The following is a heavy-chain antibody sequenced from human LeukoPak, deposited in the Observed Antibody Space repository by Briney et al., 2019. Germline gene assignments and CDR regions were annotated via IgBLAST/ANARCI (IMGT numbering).Heavy chain of an antibody. CDR2: ISYSGST. CDR3: ARDGANYYGSGSYYKHDAFDI. CDR1: GVSISSSSYY. V-gene: IGHV4-39*07. Sequence: SETLSLTCTVSGVSISSSSYYWGWIRQPPGKGLEWIASISYSGSTYYNPSLKSRVTISVDTSKNQFSLKLSSVTAADTAVYYCARDGANYYGSGSYYKHDAFDIWGQGTMVTVSS. D-gene: IGHD3-10*01. J-gene: IGHJ3*02.